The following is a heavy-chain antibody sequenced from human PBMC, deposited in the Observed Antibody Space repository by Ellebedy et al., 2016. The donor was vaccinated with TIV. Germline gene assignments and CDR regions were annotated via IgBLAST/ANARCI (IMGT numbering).Heavy chain of an antibody. CDR1: ADSISGSNCY. V-gene: IGHV4-39*07. CDR2: IHYSVVT. D-gene: IGHD2/OR15-2a*01. Sequence: MPSETLSLTCTVSADSISGSNCYWGWIRQPPGKGLVWIGNIHYSVVTYYNPSLKSRVTISVDTSKNQFSLRLTSVTAADTAVYYCARVETVDTFHYDSWGQGTLVTVSS. CDR3: ARVETVDTFHYDS. J-gene: IGHJ4*02.